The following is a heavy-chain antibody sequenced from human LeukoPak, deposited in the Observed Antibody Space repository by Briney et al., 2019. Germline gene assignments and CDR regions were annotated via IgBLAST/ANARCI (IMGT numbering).Heavy chain of an antibody. D-gene: IGHD5-18*01. J-gene: IGHJ6*03. Sequence: GGSLRLSCAASGFTFDDYGMSWVRQAPGKGLEWVSGINWNGGSTVYADSVKGRFTISRDNAKNSLYLQMNSLRAEDTALYYCARPHSYGYDYYMDVWGKGTTVTVSS. CDR2: INWNGGST. CDR1: GFTFDDYG. CDR3: ARPHSYGYDYYMDV. V-gene: IGHV3-20*04.